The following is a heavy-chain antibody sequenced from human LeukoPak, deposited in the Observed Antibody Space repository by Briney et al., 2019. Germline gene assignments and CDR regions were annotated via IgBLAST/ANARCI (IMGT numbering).Heavy chain of an antibody. Sequence: AGGSLRLSCAASGFTLSSYAMHWVRQAPGKGLEWVANIKQDGSEKYYVDSVKGRFTISRDNAKNSLYLQMNSLRAEDTAVYYCARENPTVFDYWGQGTLVTVSS. CDR3: ARENPTVFDY. CDR2: IKQDGSEK. CDR1: GFTLSSYA. J-gene: IGHJ4*02. V-gene: IGHV3-7*01. D-gene: IGHD4-17*01.